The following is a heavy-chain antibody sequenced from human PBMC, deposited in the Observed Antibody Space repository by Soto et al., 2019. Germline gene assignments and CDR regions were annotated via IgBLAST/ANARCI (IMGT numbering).Heavy chain of an antibody. D-gene: IGHD3-3*01. J-gene: IGHJ6*02. Sequence: GGSLRLSCAASGFTFSSYGMHWVRQAPGKGLEWVAVIWYDGSNKYYADSVKGRFTISRDNSKNTLYLQMNSLRAEDTAVYYCAKDVLRFLEWFDYYGMDVWGQGTTVTVSS. CDR1: GFTFSSYG. CDR2: IWYDGSNK. V-gene: IGHV3-30*02. CDR3: AKDVLRFLEWFDYYGMDV.